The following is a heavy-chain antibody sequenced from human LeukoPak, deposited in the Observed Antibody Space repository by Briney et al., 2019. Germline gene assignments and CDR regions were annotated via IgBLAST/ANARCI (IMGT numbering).Heavy chain of an antibody. D-gene: IGHD6-13*01. Sequence: ASVKVSCKASGYTFTGYYMHWVRQAPGQGLEWMGWISAYNGNTNYAQKLQGRVTMTTDTSTSTAYMELRSLRSDDTAVYYCARLTKAAAGTMVGWFDPWGQGTLVTVSS. V-gene: IGHV1-18*04. CDR3: ARLTKAAAGTMVGWFDP. CDR2: ISAYNGNT. J-gene: IGHJ5*02. CDR1: GYTFTGYY.